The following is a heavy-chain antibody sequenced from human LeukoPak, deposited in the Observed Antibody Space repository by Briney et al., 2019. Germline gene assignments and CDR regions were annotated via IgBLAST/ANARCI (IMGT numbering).Heavy chain of an antibody. CDR1: GGTFSSYA. V-gene: IGHV1-69*04. CDR2: NIPILCIS. D-gene: IGHD3-10*01. J-gene: IGHJ6*02. CDR3: ASSMWFGETQSGDYYYYGMDV. Sequence: SVKVSCKSSGGTFSSYAISWVRQAPGQGLEWMGRNIPILCISNNAQKFQGRVTITADKSTRTAYMEPSRLRSEDTAVYYCASSMWFGETQSGDYYYYGMDVWGQGTTVTVSS.